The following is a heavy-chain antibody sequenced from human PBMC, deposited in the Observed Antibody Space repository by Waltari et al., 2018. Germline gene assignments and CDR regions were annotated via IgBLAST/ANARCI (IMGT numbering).Heavy chain of an antibody. CDR2: ITPDVRTI. J-gene: IGHJ6*01. Sequence: QVQLVQSGAEVKKPGSSVKVSCKASGGSFSTYTISWVRQAPGQGLEYMGGITPDVRTIHYADKVKVVVSINADEVTTTVYMELKTLKHEDTAIYFCAKGESMVQWGGGYYGLDVWGQGTSVAVVS. V-gene: IGHV1-69*13. CDR1: GGSFSTYT. CDR3: AKGESMVQWGGGYYGLDV. D-gene: IGHD3-10*01.